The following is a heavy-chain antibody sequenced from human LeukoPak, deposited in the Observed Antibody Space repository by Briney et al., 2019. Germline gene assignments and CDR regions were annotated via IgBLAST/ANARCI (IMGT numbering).Heavy chain of an antibody. CDR3: ARGEDCSSTSCFWFDP. D-gene: IGHD2-2*01. CDR1: GGSVGSGSYY. CDR2: INHSGST. V-gene: IGHV4-39*07. Sequence: KPSETLSLTCTVSGGSVGSGSYYWSWIRQPPGKGLEWIGEINHSGSTNYNPSLKSRVTISVDTSKNQFSLKLSSVTAADTAVYYCARGEDCSSTSCFWFDPWGQGTLVTVSS. J-gene: IGHJ5*02.